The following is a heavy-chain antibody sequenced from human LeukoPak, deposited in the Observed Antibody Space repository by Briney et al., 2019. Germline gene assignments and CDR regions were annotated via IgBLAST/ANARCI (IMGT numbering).Heavy chain of an antibody. Sequence: GGSLRLSCAASGFSFSSYAMQWVRQAPGKGLEYVSSISSNGDSTYYADSVKGRFTISRDNSKNTLFLKLSSLRAEDTAVYYYVKVRYVSYWGWGTLVTVSS. CDR1: GFSFSSYA. CDR2: ISSNGDST. CDR3: VKVRYVSY. J-gene: IGHJ4*02. V-gene: IGHV3-64D*09. D-gene: IGHD3-16*01.